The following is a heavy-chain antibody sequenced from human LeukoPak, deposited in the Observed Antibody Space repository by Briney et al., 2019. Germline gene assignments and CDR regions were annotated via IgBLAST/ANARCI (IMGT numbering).Heavy chain of an antibody. CDR1: GYTFTAYY. J-gene: IGHJ4*02. CDR2: IRPGDTRT. D-gene: IGHD3-16*01. V-gene: IGHV1-46*01. Sequence: VASVKVSCKASGYTFTAYYIQWVRQAPGQGLECMGTIRPGDTRTTYAQKFQGRVTMTWDMSTTTGYMELSSLRSEDTAVYYCVREKSGGTYDYWGQGTLVTVSS. CDR3: VREKSGGTYDY.